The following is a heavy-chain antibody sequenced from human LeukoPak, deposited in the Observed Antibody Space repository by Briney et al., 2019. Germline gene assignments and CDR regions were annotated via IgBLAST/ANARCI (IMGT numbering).Heavy chain of an antibody. V-gene: IGHV3-23*01. D-gene: IGHD3-16*01. CDR1: GFTFGTSA. Sequence: GGSLRLSCAASGFTFGTSAMSWVRQTPEKGLEWDSTITSGDGSPYYADSVKGRFTISRDNSNNVLYLQMNSLRAEDTAVYYCTKRGAYYVDYWGRGIPVTVSS. J-gene: IGHJ4*02. CDR2: ITSGDGSP. CDR3: TKRGAYYVDY.